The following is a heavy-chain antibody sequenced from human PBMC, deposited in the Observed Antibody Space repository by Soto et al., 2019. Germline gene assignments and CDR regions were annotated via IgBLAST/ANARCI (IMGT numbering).Heavy chain of an antibody. J-gene: IGHJ6*02. V-gene: IGHV1-2*02. Sequence: QVQLVQSGTEVKRPGESVKVSCKASGYTFTGYYVHWVRQAPGQGLDRMGWINANSGDTYLEQRFQGGVTMNRDTSIGTAYMELRGLTTDDTAEYYCAKGGAIVAAGTRVYLYNALDVWGQGTTVTVSS. CDR2: INANSGDT. CDR1: GYTFTGYY. CDR3: AKGGAIVAAGTRVYLYNALDV. D-gene: IGHD1-26*01.